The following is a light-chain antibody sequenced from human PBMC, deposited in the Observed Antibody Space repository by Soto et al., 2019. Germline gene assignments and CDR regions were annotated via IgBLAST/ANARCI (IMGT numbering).Light chain of an antibody. CDR2: DVS. CDR1: EGISSW. J-gene: IGKJ1*01. CDR3: QQYNTYPWT. V-gene: IGKV1-5*01. Sequence: DIQMTQSPSTLSASIGDRVVITCRASEGISSWLDWYQQKPGKAPKLLIYDVSSLESGVPSRFRGSGYGTEFTLTISSLQTDDFATYYCQQYNTYPWTFGQGTKVDIK.